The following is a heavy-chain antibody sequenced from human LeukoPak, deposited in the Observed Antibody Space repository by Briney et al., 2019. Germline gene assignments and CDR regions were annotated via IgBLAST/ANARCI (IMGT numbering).Heavy chain of an antibody. CDR3: ARDRAAAGYFDY. CDR2: IYYSGST. Sequence: SETLSLTCTVSGGSISSYYWSWIRQPPGKGLEWIGYIYYSGSTNYNPSLKSRVTISVDTSKNQFSLKLSSVTAADTAVYYCARDRAAAGYFDYWGQGTLVTVSS. CDR1: GGSISSYY. V-gene: IGHV4-59*01. D-gene: IGHD6-13*01. J-gene: IGHJ4*02.